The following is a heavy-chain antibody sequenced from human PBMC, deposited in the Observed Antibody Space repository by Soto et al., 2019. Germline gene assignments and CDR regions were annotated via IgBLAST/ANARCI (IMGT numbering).Heavy chain of an antibody. J-gene: IGHJ6*02. CDR2: IIPIFGTA. Sequence: ASVKVSCKASGGTFSSYAISWVRQAPGRGLEWMGGIIPIFGTANYAQKFQGRVTITADESTSTAYMELSSLRSEDTAVYYCARSNSSSWDYYYYYGMDVWGQGITVTGS. V-gene: IGHV1-69*13. D-gene: IGHD6-13*01. CDR3: ARSNSSSWDYYYYYGMDV. CDR1: GGTFSSYA.